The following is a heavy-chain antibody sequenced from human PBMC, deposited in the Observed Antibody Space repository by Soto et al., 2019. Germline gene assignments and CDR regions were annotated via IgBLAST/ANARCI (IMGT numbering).Heavy chain of an antibody. V-gene: IGHV3-23*01. CDR1: GFTFSCHA. CDR2: ITGSGEST. CDR3: AEDNGPCSSRRCYRGDYGLDV. Sequence: PGGSLRLSCEASGFTFSCHAMTWVRQAPGKGLEWVSVITGSGESTYYADSVKGRFAISRDNSRNTLYLQMNSLRAEDTAVYYCAEDNGPCSSRRCYRGDYGLDVWGQGTTVTVSS. D-gene: IGHD2-2*02. J-gene: IGHJ6*02.